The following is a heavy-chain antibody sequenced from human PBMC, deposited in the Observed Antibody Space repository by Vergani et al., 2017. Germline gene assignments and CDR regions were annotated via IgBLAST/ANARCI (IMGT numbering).Heavy chain of an antibody. V-gene: IGHV3-15*07. Sequence: EVQLVESGGGIVKPGGSLRLPCVASGSRFRNAWMNWVRRTPGKGLEWVGPIKSTFDRGRTDYAAAVKGRFTISRDDSKNTLFLQMNGLKTEDIGVYYCTTDPRYCGDGSCYWLRDHHYYGMDVWGQGTTVTVSS. D-gene: IGHD2-21*01. CDR3: TTDPRYCGDGSCYWLRDHHYYGMDV. J-gene: IGHJ6*02. CDR1: GSRFRNAW. CDR2: IKSTFDRGRT.